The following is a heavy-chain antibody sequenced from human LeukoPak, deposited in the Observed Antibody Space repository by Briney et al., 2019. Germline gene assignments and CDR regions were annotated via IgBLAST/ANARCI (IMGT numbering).Heavy chain of an antibody. D-gene: IGHD4-23*01. CDR2: IYTSGST. CDR1: GGSISSGSYY. V-gene: IGHV4-61*02. CDR3: TFDYGGNTGDY. J-gene: IGHJ4*02. Sequence: SQTLSLTCTVSGGSISSGSYYWSWIRQPAGKGLEWIGRIYTSGSTNYNPSLKSRVTISVDTSKNQFSLKLSSVTAADTAVYYCTFDYGGNTGDYWGQGTLVTVSS.